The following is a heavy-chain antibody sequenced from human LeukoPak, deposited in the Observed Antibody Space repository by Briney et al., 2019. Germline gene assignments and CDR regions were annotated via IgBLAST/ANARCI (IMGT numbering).Heavy chain of an antibody. CDR1: GFTFSSHA. J-gene: IGHJ4*02. Sequence: PGGSLKLSCAASGFTFSSHAMNWVRQAPGKGLEWVSGISRSGCGTYYADSGKGRFTISRDISKNTVYLQMDNLRAEDTAVYYCAKSNNDFWTAWNYWGERPIVTVSS. V-gene: IGHV3-23*01. D-gene: IGHD3-3*01. CDR3: AKSNNDFWTAWNY. CDR2: ISRSGCGT.